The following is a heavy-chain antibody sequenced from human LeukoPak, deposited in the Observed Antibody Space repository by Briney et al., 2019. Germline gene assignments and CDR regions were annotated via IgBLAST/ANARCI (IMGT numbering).Heavy chain of an antibody. CDR3: VRDFDY. CDR1: GFTFSSYG. Sequence: GRSLRLSCAASGFTFSSYGMHWVRQAPGKGLEWVAVKSYDGSNKYYADSVKGRFTISRDNSKNTLYLQMNSLRAEDTAVYYCVRDFDYWGQGTLVTVSS. V-gene: IGHV3-30*03. CDR2: KSYDGSNK. J-gene: IGHJ4*02.